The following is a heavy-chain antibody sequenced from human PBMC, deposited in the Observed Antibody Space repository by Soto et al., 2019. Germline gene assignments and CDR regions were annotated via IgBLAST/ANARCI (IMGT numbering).Heavy chain of an antibody. CDR2: TYYRSKWYN. CDR3: ARDQDKGYSSGWYENNWFDP. J-gene: IGHJ5*02. CDR1: GDSVSSNSAA. Sequence: PSQTLSLTCAISGDSVSSNSAAWNWIRQSPSRSLKWLGRTYYRSKWYNDYAVSVKSRITINPDTSKNQFSLQLNSVTPEDTAVYYCARDQDKGYSSGWYENNWFDPWGQGTLVTVSS. D-gene: IGHD6-19*01. V-gene: IGHV6-1*01.